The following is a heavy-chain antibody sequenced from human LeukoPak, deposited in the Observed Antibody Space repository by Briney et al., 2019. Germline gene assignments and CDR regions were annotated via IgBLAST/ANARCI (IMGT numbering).Heavy chain of an antibody. Sequence: SETLSLTCTVSGGSISNSSYYWGWIRQPPGKGLEWIGYIYYSGSTNYNPSLKSRVTISVDTSKNQFSLKLSSVTAADTAVYYCARGRQLFDYWGQGTLVTVSS. V-gene: IGHV4-61*05. CDR1: GGSISNSSYY. D-gene: IGHD5-18*01. J-gene: IGHJ4*02. CDR3: ARGRQLFDY. CDR2: IYYSGST.